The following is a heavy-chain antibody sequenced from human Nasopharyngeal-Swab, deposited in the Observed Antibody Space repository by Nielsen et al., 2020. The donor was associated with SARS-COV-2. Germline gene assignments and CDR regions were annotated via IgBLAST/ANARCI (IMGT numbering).Heavy chain of an antibody. D-gene: IGHD4-17*01. CDR2: IKQDGIEK. V-gene: IGHV3-7*01. CDR3: ARPRITTVTSRSYYFDY. Sequence: GGSLRLSFPPSGFTFSIYWMTWVRQPPGKGLEWVANIKQDGIEKSYVDSVKGRFTISRDNAKKSLYLQMNSLRAEDTAVYYCARPRITTVTSRSYYFDYWGQGTLVTVSS. J-gene: IGHJ4*02. CDR1: GFTFSIYW.